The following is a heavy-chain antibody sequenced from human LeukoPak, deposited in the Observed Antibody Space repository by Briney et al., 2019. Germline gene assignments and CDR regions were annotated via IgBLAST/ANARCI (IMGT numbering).Heavy chain of an antibody. CDR2: ISSSGSTI. Sequence: GGSLRLSCAASGFTFSDYYMSWIRQAPGKGLEWVSYISSSGSTIYYADSVKGRFTISRDNAKNSLYLQMNTLRAEDTAVYYCAKNNYYGSGSSFDYWGQGTLVTVSS. CDR3: AKNNYYGSGSSFDY. CDR1: GFTFSDYY. V-gene: IGHV3-11*04. J-gene: IGHJ4*02. D-gene: IGHD3-10*01.